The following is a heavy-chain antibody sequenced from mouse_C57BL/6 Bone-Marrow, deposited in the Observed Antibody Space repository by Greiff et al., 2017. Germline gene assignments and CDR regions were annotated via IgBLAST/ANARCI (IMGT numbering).Heavy chain of an antibody. CDR2: IYPRSGNT. CDR1: GYTFTSYG. Sequence: QVQLQQSGAELARPGASVKLSCKASGYTFTSYGISWVKQRTGQGLEWIGEIYPRSGNTYYNEKFKGKATLTADKSSSQAYMELRSLTSEDSAVYFCAISAWFAYWGQGTMVTVSA. CDR3: AISAWFAY. J-gene: IGHJ3*01. V-gene: IGHV1-81*01.